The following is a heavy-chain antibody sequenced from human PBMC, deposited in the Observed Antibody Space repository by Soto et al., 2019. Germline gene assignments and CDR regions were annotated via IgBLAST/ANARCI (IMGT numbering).Heavy chain of an antibody. D-gene: IGHD6-13*01. J-gene: IGHJ5*02. CDR3: ARESGYSSSLDRGWFDP. CDR1: SGSISSSNW. CDR2: IYHSGST. V-gene: IGHV4-4*02. Sequence: QVQLQESGPGLVKPSGTLSLTCAVSSGSISSSNWWSWVRQPPGKGLEWIGEIYHSGSTNYNPSLKRRVTTPVDKSKNQFSLKLSSVTAADTAVYYCARESGYSSSLDRGWFDPWGQGTLVTVSS.